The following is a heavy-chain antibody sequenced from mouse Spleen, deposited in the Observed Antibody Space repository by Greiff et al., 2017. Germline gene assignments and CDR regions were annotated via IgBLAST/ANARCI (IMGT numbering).Heavy chain of an antibody. D-gene: IGHD1-1*01. J-gene: IGHJ4*01. CDR1: GYTFTDYN. Sequence: VQLQQSGPELVKPGASVKIPCKASGYTFTDYNMDWVKQSHGKSLEWIGDINPNNGGTIYNQKFKGKATLTVDKSSSTAYMELRSLTSEDTAVYYCARWRLLRRGGAMDYWGQGTSVTVSS. CDR3: ARWRLLRRGGAMDY. CDR2: INPNNGGT. V-gene: IGHV1-18*01.